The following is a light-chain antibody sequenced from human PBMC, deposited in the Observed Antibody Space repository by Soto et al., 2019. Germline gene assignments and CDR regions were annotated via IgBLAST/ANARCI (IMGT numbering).Light chain of an antibody. J-gene: IGLJ3*02. CDR1: SSDVGGYNY. V-gene: IGLV2-11*01. Sequence: VLTQPRSVSGSPGQSVTISCTGTSSDVGGYNYVSWYQQEPGKAPKLMIYDVSKRPSGVPDRFSGSKSGNTASLTISGLQAEDEADYYCCSYAGSYTHWVFGGGTK. CDR3: CSYAGSYTHWV. CDR2: DVS.